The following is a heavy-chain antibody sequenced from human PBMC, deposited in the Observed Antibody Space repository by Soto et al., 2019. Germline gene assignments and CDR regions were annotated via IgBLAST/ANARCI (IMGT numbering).Heavy chain of an antibody. J-gene: IGHJ4*02. Sequence: QVPLVQSGAEVKKPGSSVKVSCKASGGTFSSYPISWVRQAPGQGLEWMGRIIPILDITDYAQRFRGRVTITADKSTSTAYMELSSLSSDDTAVYYCARPTSTGTTSGYYFDYWGQGTLVTVSS. CDR3: ARPTSTGTTSGYYFDY. CDR2: IIPILDIT. CDR1: GGTFSSYP. V-gene: IGHV1-69*02. D-gene: IGHD1-7*01.